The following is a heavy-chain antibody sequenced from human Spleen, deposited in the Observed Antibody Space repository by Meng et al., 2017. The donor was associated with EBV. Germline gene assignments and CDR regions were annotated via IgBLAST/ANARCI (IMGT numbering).Heavy chain of an antibody. CDR1: GFSFSSNY. CDR3: VKENRDGYDFDG. CDR2: INSDGSYT. D-gene: IGHD5-24*01. J-gene: IGHJ4*02. Sequence: EVQLVESGGGLVQPGGSLRLSCAASGFSFSSNYMHWVRQAPGKGLVWVSRINSDGSYTSYADSVKGRFTISRDNANNTLYLQMSSLRVEDTAVFYCVKENRDGYDFDGWGQGTLVTVAS. V-gene: IGHV3-74*01.